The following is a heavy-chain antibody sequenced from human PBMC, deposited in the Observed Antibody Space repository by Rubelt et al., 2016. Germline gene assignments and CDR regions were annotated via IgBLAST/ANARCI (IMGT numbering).Heavy chain of an antibody. CDR3: ARGMWELPFDY. J-gene: IGHJ4*02. CDR2: INLSGGSK. V-gene: IGHV1-46*01. Sequence: QVQLVQSGAEVKKPGASVKVSCKASGYTFTGYYMHWVRQAPGQGLEWMGIINLSGGSKSYAQKFQGRVTMTRDTSTSTVYMELSSLRSEDTAVYYCARGMWELPFDYWGQGTLVTVSS. D-gene: IGHD1-26*01. CDR1: GYTFTGYY.